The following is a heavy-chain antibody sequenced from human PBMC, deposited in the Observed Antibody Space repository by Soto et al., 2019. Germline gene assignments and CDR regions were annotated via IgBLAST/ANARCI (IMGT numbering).Heavy chain of an antibody. D-gene: IGHD1-26*01. CDR1: GGTFSSYA. Sequence: ASVKVSCKASGGTFSSYAISWVRQAPGQGLEWMGGIIPIFGTANYAQKFQGRVTITADESTSTAYMELSSLRSEDTAVYYCARHSGSYYDPGYYGMDVWGQGTTVTVSS. V-gene: IGHV1-69*13. CDR2: IIPIFGTA. CDR3: ARHSGSYYDPGYYGMDV. J-gene: IGHJ6*02.